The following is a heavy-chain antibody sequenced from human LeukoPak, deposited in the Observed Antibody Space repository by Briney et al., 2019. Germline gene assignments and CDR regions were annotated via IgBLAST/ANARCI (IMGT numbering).Heavy chain of an antibody. J-gene: IGHJ4*02. Sequence: GGSLRLSCAASGFTFDDYAMHWVRQAPGKGLEWVSGISWNSGSIGYADSVKGRFTISRDNAKNSLYLQVNSLRAEDTAVYYCATFIIGPTIDYWGQGTLVTVSS. CDR2: ISWNSGSI. CDR3: ATFIIGPTIDY. D-gene: IGHD3-10*01. V-gene: IGHV3-9*01. CDR1: GFTFDDYA.